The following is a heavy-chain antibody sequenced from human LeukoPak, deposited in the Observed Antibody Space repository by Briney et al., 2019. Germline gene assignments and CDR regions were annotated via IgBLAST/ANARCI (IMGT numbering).Heavy chain of an antibody. CDR3: AALYGSGLNPDY. V-gene: IGHV1-2*02. Sequence: GASVKVSCKASGYTFTGYYMHWVRQAPGQGLEWMGWINPNSGGTNYAQKFQGRVTMTRDMSTSTAYMELSSLRSEDTAVYYCAALYGSGLNPDYWGQGTLVTVSS. J-gene: IGHJ4*02. D-gene: IGHD3-10*01. CDR2: INPNSGGT. CDR1: GYTFTGYY.